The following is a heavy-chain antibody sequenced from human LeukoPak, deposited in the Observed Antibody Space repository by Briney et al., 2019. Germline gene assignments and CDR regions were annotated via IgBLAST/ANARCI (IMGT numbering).Heavy chain of an antibody. J-gene: IGHJ4*02. Sequence: GGPLRLSCAASGFTINNYGMDWIRQAPGKGLEWVALIKHDGSNKYYGDSVKGRFTISRDTTKNTLYLQMNSLRVEDTAVYYCAKDLKRWQNFDYWGQGTLVTVSS. CDR3: AKDLKRWQNFDY. CDR2: IKHDGSNK. V-gene: IGHV3-30*02. CDR1: GFTINNYG. D-gene: IGHD5-24*01.